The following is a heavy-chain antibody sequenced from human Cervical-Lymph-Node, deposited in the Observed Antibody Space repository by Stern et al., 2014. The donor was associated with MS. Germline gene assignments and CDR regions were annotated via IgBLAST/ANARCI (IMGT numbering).Heavy chain of an antibody. CDR3: ASNPVNSFGFVYRYFDF. J-gene: IGHJ4*02. D-gene: IGHD5-18*01. V-gene: IGHV3-23*04. CDR1: GLTFSTYA. Sequence: VQLVQSGGGLVQPGGSLRLSCAASGLTFSTYALSWVRKAPGKGLEWVSTITVSGGSTSSAVSVKGRFTISRDYSKNTLYLHMSSLRAEDTAAYFCASNPVNSFGFVYRYFDFWGQGTLVTVSS. CDR2: ITVSGGST.